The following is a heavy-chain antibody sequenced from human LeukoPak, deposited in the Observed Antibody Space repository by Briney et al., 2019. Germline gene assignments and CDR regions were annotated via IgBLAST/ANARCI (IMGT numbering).Heavy chain of an antibody. J-gene: IGHJ6*02. Sequence: PGRSLRLSCAASGFTFSSYDMHWVRQAPGKGLEWVAVISYDGSNKYYAASVKGRFTISRDNSKNTLYLQMSSRRPEDTAVYYCAKDPSGDSFGSYGMDVWGQGTTVTVSS. V-gene: IGHV3-30*18. D-gene: IGHD5-18*01. CDR2: ISYDGSNK. CDR1: GFTFSSYD. CDR3: AKDPSGDSFGSYGMDV.